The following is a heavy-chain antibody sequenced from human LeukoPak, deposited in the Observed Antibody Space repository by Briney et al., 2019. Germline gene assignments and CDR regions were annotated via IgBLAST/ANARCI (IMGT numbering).Heavy chain of an antibody. J-gene: IGHJ2*01. Sequence: GGSLRLSCAASGFTFSRYYMTWVRQAPGKGLEWVANIKQDGSEKFYVDSVKGRFTISRDNAKNSLFLQMNSLRAEDTAVYYCVGWIAPGSRIYWYFDVWGRGTLVTVPS. D-gene: IGHD6-13*01. CDR3: VGWIAPGSRIYWYFDV. CDR2: IKQDGSEK. V-gene: IGHV3-7*01. CDR1: GFTFSRYY.